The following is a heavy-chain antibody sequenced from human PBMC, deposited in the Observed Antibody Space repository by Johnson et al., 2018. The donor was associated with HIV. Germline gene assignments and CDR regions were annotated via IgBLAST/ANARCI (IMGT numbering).Heavy chain of an antibody. CDR3: ARGTTGQYHYDAFDI. V-gene: IGHV3-30*14. J-gene: IGHJ3*02. Sequence: QVQLVESGGGVVQPGRSLRLSCAASGFTFSSYAMHWVRQAPGKGLEWVAVISYDGSNKYYADFVKGRFTISRDNAKNSLYLQMNSLRAEDTAVYYCARGTTGQYHYDAFDIWGQGTMVIVSS. D-gene: IGHD1-14*01. CDR1: GFTFSSYA. CDR2: ISYDGSNK.